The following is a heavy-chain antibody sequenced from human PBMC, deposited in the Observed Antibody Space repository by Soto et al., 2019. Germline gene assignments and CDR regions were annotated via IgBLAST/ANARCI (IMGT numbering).Heavy chain of an antibody. V-gene: IGHV3-64D*06. D-gene: IGHD2-15*01. J-gene: IGHJ4*02. CDR2: ISSNGGST. CDR1: GFTFRSYA. Sequence: SVGSLRLSCSASGFTFRSYAMHWVRQAPGKGLEYVSAISSNGGSTYYADSVKGRFTISRDNSKNTLYLQMSSLRAEDTAVYYCVKDALRARSPWVVAAADYWGQGTLVTVSS. CDR3: VKDALRARSPWVVAAADY.